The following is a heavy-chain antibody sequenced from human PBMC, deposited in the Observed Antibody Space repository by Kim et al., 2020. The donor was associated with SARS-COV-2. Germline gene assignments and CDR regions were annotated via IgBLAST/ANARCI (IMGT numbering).Heavy chain of an antibody. D-gene: IGHD6-13*01. Sequence: GGSLRLSCTASGFTFGDYAMSWVRQAPGKGLEWVGFIRSKAYGGTTVYAASVKGRFTISRDDSKSIAYLQMNSLKTEDTAVYYCTRESSWYLSYYYGMDVWGQGTTVTVSS. CDR3: TRESSWYLSYYYGMDV. CDR1: GFTFGDYA. V-gene: IGHV3-49*04. J-gene: IGHJ6*02. CDR2: IRSKAYGGTT.